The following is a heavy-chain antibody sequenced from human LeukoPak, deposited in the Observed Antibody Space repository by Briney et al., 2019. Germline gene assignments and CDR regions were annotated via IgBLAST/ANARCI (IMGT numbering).Heavy chain of an antibody. V-gene: IGHV3-33*01. CDR1: GFTFSSYG. D-gene: IGHD4-11*01. CDR3: ARDSSNDRAFEI. Sequence: GRSLRLSCAASGFTFSSYGMHWVRQAPGKGLEWVAVIWYDGSNKYYADSVKGRFTISRDNSKNTLYLQMNSLRAEDTAVYYCARDSSNDRAFEIWGQGTMVTVSS. J-gene: IGHJ3*02. CDR2: IWYDGSNK.